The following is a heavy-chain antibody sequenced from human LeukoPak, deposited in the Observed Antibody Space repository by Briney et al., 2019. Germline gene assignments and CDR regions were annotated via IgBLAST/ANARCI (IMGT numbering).Heavy chain of an antibody. CDR2: ISSSGSTI. CDR3: ARDDGYNYLDY. J-gene: IGHJ4*02. V-gene: IGHV3-48*03. D-gene: IGHD5-24*01. Sequence: GGSLRLSCAASGFTFSSYEMNWVRQAPGKGLEWVSYISSSGSTIYYADSVKGRFTISRDNAKNSLYLQMNSLRVEDTAVYYCARDDGYNYLDYWGQGTLVTVSS. CDR1: GFTFSSYE.